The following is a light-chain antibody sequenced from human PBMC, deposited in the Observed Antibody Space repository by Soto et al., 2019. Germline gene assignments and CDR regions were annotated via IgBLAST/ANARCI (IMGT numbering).Light chain of an antibody. V-gene: IGKV3-20*01. CDR2: DAS. CDR1: QSVSSTY. CDR3: QQYGRSPDLFT. Sequence: EIVLTQSRGTLSLSPGERATLSCRASQSVSSTYLAWYQQKPGQAPRLLMYDASSRATGIPDRFSGSGSGTDFTLTISRVEPEDFAVYYCQQYGRSPDLFTFGPGTKVDIK. J-gene: IGKJ3*01.